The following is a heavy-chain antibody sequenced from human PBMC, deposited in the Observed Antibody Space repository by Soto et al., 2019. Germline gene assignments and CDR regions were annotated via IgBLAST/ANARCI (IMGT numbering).Heavy chain of an antibody. CDR1: GGTFNTFA. V-gene: IGHV1-69*06. CDR2: IIPILGPA. CDR3: ARAAKRYFDY. J-gene: IGHJ4*02. Sequence: QVQLVQSGAEVKKPGSSVKVSCNVSGGTFNTFAISWVRQAPGQGLEWMGGIIPILGPAFYAQKLQGSVTITADKSTNAAYLELSSLRSEDTAVYYCARAAKRYFDYWGQGTLVTVSS.